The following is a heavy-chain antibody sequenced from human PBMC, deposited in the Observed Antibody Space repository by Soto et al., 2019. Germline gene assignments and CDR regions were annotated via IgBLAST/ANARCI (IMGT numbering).Heavy chain of an antibody. V-gene: IGHV3-30-3*01. Sequence: QVQLVESGGGVVQPGRSLRLSCAASGFTFSSYAMDWVRRAPGKGLEWMAVMSYDGSNKYYADSVKGRFTISRDNSKYTPYLPMNSLSPEDTALYYCARDGGAYWGQGTLVIVSS. D-gene: IGHD3-16*01. J-gene: IGHJ4*02. CDR1: GFTFSSYA. CDR3: ARDGGAY. CDR2: MSYDGSNK.